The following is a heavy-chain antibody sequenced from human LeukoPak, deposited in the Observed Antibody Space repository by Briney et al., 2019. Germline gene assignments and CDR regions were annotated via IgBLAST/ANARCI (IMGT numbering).Heavy chain of an antibody. Sequence: SETLSLTCTVSGGSISSSSYYWGWIRQPPGKGLEWIGSIYYSGSTYYSPSLKSRVTISVDTSKSQFSLKLSSVTAADTALYYCARDGYSYGYDFDYWGQGTLVTVSS. CDR2: IYYSGST. CDR3: ARDGYSYGYDFDY. J-gene: IGHJ4*02. CDR1: GGSISSSSYY. D-gene: IGHD5-18*01. V-gene: IGHV4-39*07.